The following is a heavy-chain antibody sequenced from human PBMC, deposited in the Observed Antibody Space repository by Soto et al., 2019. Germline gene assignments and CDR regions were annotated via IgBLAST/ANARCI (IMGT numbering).Heavy chain of an antibody. J-gene: IGHJ5*02. D-gene: IGHD2-8*01. CDR2: ISAYNGNT. CDR1: GYTFTSYG. V-gene: IGHV1-18*01. Sequence: QVQLVQSGAEVKKPGASVKVSCKASGYTFTSYGISWVRQAPGQGLEWMGWISAYNGNTNYAQKLQGRVTMTTDTSTSTAYMELRSLRSDDTAVYYCARDGPYCTHGVCYTDSFDPWGQGTLVTVSS. CDR3: ARDGPYCTHGVCYTDSFDP.